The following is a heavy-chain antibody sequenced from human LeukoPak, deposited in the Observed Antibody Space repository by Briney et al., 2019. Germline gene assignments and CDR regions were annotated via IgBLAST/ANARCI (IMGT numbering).Heavy chain of an antibody. J-gene: IGHJ5*02. Sequence: GASVKVSCKASGYTFTNYGISWVRQAPGQGLEWMGWISAYNGNTNYAQKFQGRVSMTTDTPTSTAYMELRSLISDDTAVYYCAREASRSYGDYGKREFDPWGQGTLVTVSS. CDR1: GYTFTNYG. CDR2: ISAYNGNT. V-gene: IGHV1-18*01. CDR3: AREASRSYGDYGKREFDP. D-gene: IGHD4-17*01.